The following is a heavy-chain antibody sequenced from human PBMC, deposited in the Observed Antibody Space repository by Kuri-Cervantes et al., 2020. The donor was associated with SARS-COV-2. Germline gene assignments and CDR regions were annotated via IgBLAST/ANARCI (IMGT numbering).Heavy chain of an antibody. CDR2: INSGGSST. CDR3: AREGGYGGNSGSWFDP. V-gene: IGHV3-74*01. J-gene: IGHJ5*02. CDR1: GFTFSSYW. Sequence: ESLKISCAASGFTFSSYWMHWVRQAPGKGLVWVSRINSGGSSTSYADSVKGRFTISRDNAKNTLYLQMNSLRAEDTALYHCAREGGYGGNSGSWFDPWGQGTLVTVSS. D-gene: IGHD4-23*01.